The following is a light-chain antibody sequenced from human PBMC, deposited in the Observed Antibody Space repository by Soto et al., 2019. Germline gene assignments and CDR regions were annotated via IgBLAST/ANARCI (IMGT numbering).Light chain of an antibody. V-gene: IGKV2-28*01. CDR2: LGS. CDR1: QSLLHSDGYNY. J-gene: IGKJ4*01. Sequence: DIVMTQSPLSLPVTPGEPASISCRSSQSLLHSDGYNYLDWFLQRPGQSPQLLIYLGSSRASGVPDRFSGSRSGTDFTLKISRVEAEDVGVYYCMQALQTPITFGGGTKVDI. CDR3: MQALQTPIT.